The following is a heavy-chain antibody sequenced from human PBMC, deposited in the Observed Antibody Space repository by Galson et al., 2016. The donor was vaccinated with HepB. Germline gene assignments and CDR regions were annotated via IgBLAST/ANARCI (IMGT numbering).Heavy chain of an antibody. D-gene: IGHD2-8*02. CDR2: ISYDGSNK. CDR3: ARVPVVRRYFDL. CDR1: GFTFSHYA. Sequence: SLRLSCAASGFTFSHYAIHWVRQTPGKGLEWVAVISYDGSNKYYADSVKGRFTISRDDSKNTLYLQMNSLRAEDTAVYYCARVPVVRRYFDLWGRGTLVTVSS. V-gene: IGHV3-30-3*01. J-gene: IGHJ2*01.